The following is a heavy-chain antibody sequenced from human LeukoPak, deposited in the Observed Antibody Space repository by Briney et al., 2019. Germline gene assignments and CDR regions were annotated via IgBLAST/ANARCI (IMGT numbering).Heavy chain of an antibody. J-gene: IGHJ5*02. CDR1: GYTFTGYY. Sequence: ASVKASCKASGYTFTGYYMHWVRQAPGQGLEWMGWINPNSGGTNYAQKFQGRVTMTRDTSISTAYMELSRLRSDDTAVYYCARDPRYCSSTSCYPYNWFDPWGQGTLVTVSS. CDR2: INPNSGGT. CDR3: ARDPRYCSSTSCYPYNWFDP. D-gene: IGHD2-2*01. V-gene: IGHV1-2*02.